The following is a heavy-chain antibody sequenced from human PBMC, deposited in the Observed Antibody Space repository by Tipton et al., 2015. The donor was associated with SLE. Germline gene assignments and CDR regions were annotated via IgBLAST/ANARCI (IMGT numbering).Heavy chain of an antibody. Sequence: TLSLTCTVSGDSVSDYYWNWIRQPPGKGLEWIGYISYSGYTSYNLSLKSRVTISEDTSKQQFSLKLRSLTAADTAVYYCARHAGDYAYFDSWGQGTLVTVSS. J-gene: IGHJ4*02. CDR2: ISYSGYT. CDR3: ARHAGDYAYFDS. D-gene: IGHD4-17*01. V-gene: IGHV4-59*08. CDR1: GDSVSDYY.